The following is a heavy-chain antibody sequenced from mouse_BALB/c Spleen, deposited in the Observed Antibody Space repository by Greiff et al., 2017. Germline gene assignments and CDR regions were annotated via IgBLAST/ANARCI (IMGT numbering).Heavy chain of an antibody. D-gene: IGHD1-2*01. J-gene: IGHJ2*01. V-gene: IGHV2-6-7*02. Sequence: VQLQESGPGLVAPSQSLSITCTVSGFSLTGYGVNWVRQPPGKGLEWLGMIWGDGSTDYNSALKSRLSISKDNSKSQVFLKMNSLQTDDTARYYCARGNKDYGYYFDYWGQGTTLTVSS. CDR1: GFSLTGYG. CDR3: ARGNKDYGYYFDY. CDR2: IWGDGST.